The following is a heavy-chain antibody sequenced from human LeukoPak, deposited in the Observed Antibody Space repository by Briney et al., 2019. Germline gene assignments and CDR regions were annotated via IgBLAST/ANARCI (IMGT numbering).Heavy chain of an antibody. V-gene: IGHV3-74*01. J-gene: IGHJ4*02. D-gene: IGHD1-26*01. Sequence: GGSLRHSCAASGFTFSGYWMHWVRQAPGKGLVWVSRINSDGSSTNYADSVKGRFTISRDNAKNTLYLQMNSLRAEDTAVYYCARGGSWRSFDYWGQGTLVTVSS. CDR2: INSDGSST. CDR1: GFTFSGYW. CDR3: ARGGSWRSFDY.